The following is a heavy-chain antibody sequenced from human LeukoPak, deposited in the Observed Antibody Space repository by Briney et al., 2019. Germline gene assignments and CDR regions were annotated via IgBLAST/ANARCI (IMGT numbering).Heavy chain of an antibody. CDR2: IYHSGST. CDR1: GGSISSGGYS. J-gene: IGHJ3*02. CDR3: ARDGIYGDYGGVAFDI. V-gene: IGHV4-30-2*01. D-gene: IGHD4-17*01. Sequence: PSQTLSLTCAVSGGSISSGGYSWSWIRQPPGKGLEWIGYIYHSGSTYYNPSLKSRVTISVDGSKNQFSLKLSSVTAADTAVYYCARDGIYGDYGGVAFDIWGQGTMVTVSS.